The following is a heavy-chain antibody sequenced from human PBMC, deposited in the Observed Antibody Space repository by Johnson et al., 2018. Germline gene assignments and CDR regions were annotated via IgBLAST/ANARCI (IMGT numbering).Heavy chain of an antibody. J-gene: IGHJ6*02. CDR1: GFPFSSYG. Sequence: QVQLVQSGGGVVQPGRSLRLSCAASGFPFSSYGMHWVRQAPGKGLEWVAVIWYDGSNKYYGESVKGRFTSFRDNSKNTLYLQMNSLRAEAKAGYYCARYCGGDCHGPTRSHYYYYGMDVWGQGTTVTVSS. CDR2: IWYDGSNK. D-gene: IGHD2-21*02. V-gene: IGHV3-33*01. CDR3: ARYCGGDCHGPTRSHYYYYGMDV.